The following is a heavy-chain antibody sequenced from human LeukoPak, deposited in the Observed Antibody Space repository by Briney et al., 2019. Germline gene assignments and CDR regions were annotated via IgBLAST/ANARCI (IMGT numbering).Heavy chain of an antibody. CDR3: ARVRTYYDYVWGSYRPRRFDP. V-gene: IGHV4-4*02. CDR2: IYHSGST. J-gene: IGHJ5*02. CDR1: GGSISSSNW. D-gene: IGHD3-16*02. Sequence: PSETLSLTCAVSGGSISSSNWWSWVRQPPGKGLEWIGEIYHSGSTNYNPSLKSRVTISVDKSKNQFSLKLSSVTAADTAVYYCARVRTYYDYVWGSYRPRRFDPWGQGTLVTVSS.